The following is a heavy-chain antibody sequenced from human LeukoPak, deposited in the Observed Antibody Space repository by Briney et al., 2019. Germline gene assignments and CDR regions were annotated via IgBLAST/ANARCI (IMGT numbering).Heavy chain of an antibody. CDR2: ISAYNGNT. Sequence: APVKVSSKASGYTFTTYGISWVRQAPGQGLEWMGWISAYNGNTNYAQKLQGRVTMTTDTSTSTAYMELRSLRSDDTAVYYCARIYSYGNGVYYFDYWGQGTLVTVSS. D-gene: IGHD5-18*01. CDR1: GYTFTTYG. J-gene: IGHJ4*02. V-gene: IGHV1-18*04. CDR3: ARIYSYGNGVYYFDY.